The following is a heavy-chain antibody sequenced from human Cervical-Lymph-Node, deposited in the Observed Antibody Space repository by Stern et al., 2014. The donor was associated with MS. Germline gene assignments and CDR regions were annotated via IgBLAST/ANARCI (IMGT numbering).Heavy chain of an antibody. V-gene: IGHV5-51*03. CDR1: GYSFTTFW. J-gene: IGHJ4*02. CDR2: IFPDDSDT. Sequence: QLVQSGAAVKKPGESLKISCKGSGYSFTTFWIGWVRQMPGKGLEWMGIIFPDDSDTRSSPSFQGQVNISADKSTDTAYLQWSSLKASDTATYYCARPLGSGWTAGWYYWGQGTRVTVSS. CDR3: ARPLGSGWTAGWYY. D-gene: IGHD6-19*01.